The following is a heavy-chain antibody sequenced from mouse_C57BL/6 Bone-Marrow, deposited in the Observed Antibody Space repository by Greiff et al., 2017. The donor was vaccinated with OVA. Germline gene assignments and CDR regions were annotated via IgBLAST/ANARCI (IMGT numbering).Heavy chain of an antibody. V-gene: IGHV1-81*01. J-gene: IGHJ3*01. CDR1: GYTFTSYG. CDR2: IYPRSGNT. D-gene: IGHD1-1*01. CDR3: ARRYYGSSYRFAY. Sequence: QVQLQQSGAELARPGASVKLSCKASGYTFTSYGISWVKQRTGQGLEWIGEIYPRSGNTSYNEKFKGKATLTADKSSSTASMELRSLPSEDSAVYFGARRYYGSSYRFAYWGQGTLVTVSA.